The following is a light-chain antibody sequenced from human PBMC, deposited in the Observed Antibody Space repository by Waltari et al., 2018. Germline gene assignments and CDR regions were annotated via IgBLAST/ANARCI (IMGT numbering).Light chain of an antibody. CDR3: QQYNNWPPET. J-gene: IGKJ2*01. CDR2: GAS. CDR1: QSVSSH. V-gene: IGKV3-15*01. Sequence: EIVLTQSPATLSVSLGERATLSCSASQSVSSHLAWYQHKVGLAPRLLIYGASTRATGVPSRCSGSGSGTEFTITISSLQSEDFAVYYCQQYNNWPPETFGQGTKLEIK.